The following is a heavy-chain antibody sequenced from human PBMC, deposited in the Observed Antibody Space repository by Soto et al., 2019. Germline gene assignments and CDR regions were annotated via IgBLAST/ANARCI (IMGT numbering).Heavy chain of an antibody. CDR1: GGSISSYY. D-gene: IGHD6-19*01. V-gene: IGHV4-59*01. J-gene: IGHJ5*02. CDR3: ARDGPYSSGSWNWFDP. CDR2: IYYSGST. Sequence: SETLSLTYTVSGGSISSYYWSWIRQPPGKGLEWIGYIYYSGSTNYNPSLKSRVTISVDTSKNQFSLKLSSVTAADTAVYYCARDGPYSSGSWNWFDPWGQGTLVTVSS.